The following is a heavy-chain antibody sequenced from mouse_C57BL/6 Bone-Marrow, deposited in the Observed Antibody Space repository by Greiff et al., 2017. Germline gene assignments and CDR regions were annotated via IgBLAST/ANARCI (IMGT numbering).Heavy chain of an antibody. J-gene: IGHJ1*03. CDR2: IYPGSGST. V-gene: IGHV1-55*01. CDR1: GYTFTSYW. Sequence: QVQLQQPGAELVKPGASVKMSCKASGYTFTSYWITWVKQRPGQGLEWIGDIYPGSGSTNYNEKFKSKATLTVDTSSNTAYMQLSSLTSEDSAVYYCASDYDWYFDVWGTGTTVTVSS. D-gene: IGHD2-4*01. CDR3: ASDYDWYFDV.